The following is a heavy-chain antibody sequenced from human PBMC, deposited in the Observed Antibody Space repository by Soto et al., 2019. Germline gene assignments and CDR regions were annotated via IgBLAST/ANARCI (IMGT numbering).Heavy chain of an antibody. V-gene: IGHV4-61*01. Sequence: PSETLWVTWTVSGCSVSAWSYYVYWIRLPPGKGLQWIGHLYHTCLIQYSPSFKRRAIISLDTPNNQLSLTLSSVTVADTAVYYCVRGSLYKRDSSGTELWFDPWGQGPLVT. CDR1: GCSVSAWSYY. CDR2: LYHTCLI. D-gene: IGHD6-19*01. J-gene: IGHJ5*02. CDR3: VRGSLYKRDSSGTELWFDP.